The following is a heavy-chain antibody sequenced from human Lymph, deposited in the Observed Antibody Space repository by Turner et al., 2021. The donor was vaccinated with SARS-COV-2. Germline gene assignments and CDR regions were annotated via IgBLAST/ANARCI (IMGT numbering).Heavy chain of an antibody. V-gene: IGHV3-48*02. D-gene: IGHD2-15*01. J-gene: IGHJ6*02. CDR3: ARDRGGYGAYYYGMDV. CDR2: ISISSSTI. CDR1: GFTFSSYS. Sequence: EVQLVESGGGLVQPGGSLSLSCAASGFTFSSYSMNWVRQAPGKGLEWGSYISISSSTIYYADSVKGRFTIARDNAKNSLYLQMNSLRDEDTAVYYCARDRGGYGAYYYGMDVWGQGTTVTVSS.